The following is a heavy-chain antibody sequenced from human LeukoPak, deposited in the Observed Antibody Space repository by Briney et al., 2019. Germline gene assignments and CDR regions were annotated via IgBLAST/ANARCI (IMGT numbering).Heavy chain of an antibody. V-gene: IGHV4-59*02. CDR1: GGSVSGSY. D-gene: IGHD1-26*01. CDR2: VSNSGSGST. J-gene: IGHJ4*02. CDR3: AKWNGGRYHFAS. Sequence: SETLSLTCTVSGGSVSGSYWNWLRQPPGERLEWIGYVSNSGSGSTKYNPSLESRVTMSVETSKNQFSLKLSSVTAADTAVYYCAKWNGGRYHFASWGQGTLVTVSS.